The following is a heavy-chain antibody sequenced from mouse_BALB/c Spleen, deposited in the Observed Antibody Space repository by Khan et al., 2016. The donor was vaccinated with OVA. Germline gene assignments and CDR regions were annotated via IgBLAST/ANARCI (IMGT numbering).Heavy chain of an antibody. Sequence: EVELVESGGGLVKPGGSLKLSCAASGFTFNNYAMSWVRQTPEKRLEWVASISSGGSTYYPDSVKGRFTISRDNDRNILYLQMSSLRSEDTAMYYCARDYWFTYWGQGTLVTVSA. CDR1: GFTFNNYA. J-gene: IGHJ3*01. CDR3: ARDYWFTY. CDR2: ISSGGST. V-gene: IGHV5-6-5*01.